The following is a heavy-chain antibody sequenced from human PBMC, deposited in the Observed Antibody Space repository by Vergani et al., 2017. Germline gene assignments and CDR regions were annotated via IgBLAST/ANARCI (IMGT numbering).Heavy chain of an antibody. D-gene: IGHD5-12*01. J-gene: IGHJ4*02. CDR3: ARFRGPDIVGTAFDH. CDR1: GGSFSVYY. V-gene: IGHV4-34*01. Sequence: QVQLQQWGAGLLKPSETLSLTCGVHGGSFSVYYWSWIRQSPGKGLEWIGAINDIGTTNYNPSLRSRVTISVDTSKTQFSLRLNSVTAADTAVYFCARFRGPDIVGTAFDHWAQGTLVNVSS. CDR2: INDIGTT.